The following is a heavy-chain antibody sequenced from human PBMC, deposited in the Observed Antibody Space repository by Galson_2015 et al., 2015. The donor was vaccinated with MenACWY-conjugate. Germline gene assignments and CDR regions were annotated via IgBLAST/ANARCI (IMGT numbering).Heavy chain of an antibody. D-gene: IGHD3-22*01. V-gene: IGHV3-21*01. CDR1: GFIFSSYR. Sequence: SLRLSCAASGFIFSSYRMTWVRQAPGKGLEWVSFISSSSTYIYYADSVKGRFTISRDNAKNSLYLQMNSLRAEDTAVYYCVRDSSGYPFDYWGQGTLVTVSS. J-gene: IGHJ4*02. CDR2: ISSSSTYI. CDR3: VRDSSGYPFDY.